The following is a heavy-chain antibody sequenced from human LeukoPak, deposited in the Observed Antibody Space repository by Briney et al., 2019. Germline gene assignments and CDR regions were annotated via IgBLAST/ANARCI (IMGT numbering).Heavy chain of an antibody. V-gene: IGHV3-53*01. CDR1: GFTVSSNY. CDR2: IYSGGST. J-gene: IGHJ4*02. Sequence: PGGSLRLSCAASGFTVSSNYMSWVRQAPGKGLEWVSVIYSGGSTYYADSVKGRFTISRGNSKNTLYLQMNSLRAEDTAVYYCAKDPYLYSSGWTFFDYWGQGTLVTVSS. D-gene: IGHD6-19*01. CDR3: AKDPYLYSSGWTFFDY.